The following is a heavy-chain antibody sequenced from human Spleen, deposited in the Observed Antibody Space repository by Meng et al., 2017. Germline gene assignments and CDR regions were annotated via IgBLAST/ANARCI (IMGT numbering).Heavy chain of an antibody. CDR1: GGSISSYY. Sequence: SETLSLTCTVSGGSISSYYWSWIRQPPGKGLEWIGYIYYSGSTNYNPSLKSRVTISVDTSKNQFSLKLSSVTAADTAVYYCARSFEGRSGSYVGVGYWGQGTLVTVSS. CDR3: ARSFEGRSGSYVGVGY. D-gene: IGHD1-26*01. J-gene: IGHJ4*02. V-gene: IGHV4-59*01. CDR2: IYYSGST.